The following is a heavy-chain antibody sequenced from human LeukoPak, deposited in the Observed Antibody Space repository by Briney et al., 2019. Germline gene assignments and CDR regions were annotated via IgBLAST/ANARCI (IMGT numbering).Heavy chain of an antibody. Sequence: PSQTLSLTCTVSGGSISSGGYYWSWIRQPPGKGLEWIGYIYHSGSTYYNPSLKSRVTISVDTSKNQFSLKLSSVTAADTAVYYCARHPAANWGRWFDPWGQGTLVTVSS. D-gene: IGHD7-27*01. CDR3: ARHPAANWGRWFDP. CDR1: GGSISSGGYY. CDR2: IYHSGST. J-gene: IGHJ5*02. V-gene: IGHV4-30-2*03.